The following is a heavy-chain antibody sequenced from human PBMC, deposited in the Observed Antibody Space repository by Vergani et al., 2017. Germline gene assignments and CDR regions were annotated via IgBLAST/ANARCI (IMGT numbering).Heavy chain of an antibody. V-gene: IGHV4-59*01. Sequence: QVQLQESGPGLVKPSETLSLTCTVSGGSISSYYWSWIRQPPGKGLEWIGYIYYSGSTNYNPSLKSRVTISLDTSTTQFSLKLSSVTAADTAVYYWARGFPRDGYNLNAFDIWGQGTMVTVSS. J-gene: IGHJ3*02. CDR3: ARGFPRDGYNLNAFDI. D-gene: IGHD5-24*01. CDR2: IYYSGST. CDR1: GGSISSYY.